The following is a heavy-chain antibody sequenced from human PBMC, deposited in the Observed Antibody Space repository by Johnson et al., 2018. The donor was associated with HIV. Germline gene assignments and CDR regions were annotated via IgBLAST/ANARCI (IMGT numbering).Heavy chain of an antibody. V-gene: IGHV3-48*04. Sequence: VQLVESGGGLVQPGGSLRLSCAAPGFTFSGYAMSWVRQAPGKGLEGVSYISSSGRTIYYPAPVRGRFTISRDNAKNSLYLQMNSLRAEDTAVYYCARVGANFDAFDIWGQGTMVTVSS. D-gene: IGHD4/OR15-4a*01. J-gene: IGHJ3*02. CDR1: GFTFSGYA. CDR2: ISSSGRTI. CDR3: ARVGANFDAFDI.